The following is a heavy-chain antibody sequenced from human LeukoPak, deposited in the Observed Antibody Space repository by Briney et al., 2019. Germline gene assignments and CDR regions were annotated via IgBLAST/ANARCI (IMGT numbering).Heavy chain of an antibody. V-gene: IGHV3-7*04. Sequence: GGSLRLSCVASGLTFSTYWMSWVRQAPGKGLEWLANIKEDGTGKNHVDSVKGRFTISRDNAKNSLYLQMNSLRDEDTAVYYCARRAAGYGSGSYYHDYWGQGTLVTVSS. CDR3: ARRAAGYGSGSYYHDY. CDR2: IKEDGTGK. D-gene: IGHD3-10*01. J-gene: IGHJ4*02. CDR1: GLTFSTYW.